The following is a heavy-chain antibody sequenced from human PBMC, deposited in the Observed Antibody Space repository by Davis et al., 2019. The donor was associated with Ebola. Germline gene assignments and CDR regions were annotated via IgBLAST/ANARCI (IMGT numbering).Heavy chain of an antibody. Sequence: GGSLRLSCAASGFTFSSYSLNWVRQAPGKGLEWVSSISSSSSYIYYADSVRGRFTISRDNAKNSLYLQMNSLRAEDTAVYYCAKGDTAKDWGQGTLVTVSS. D-gene: IGHD5-18*01. CDR2: ISSSSSYI. CDR1: GFTFSSYS. J-gene: IGHJ4*02. V-gene: IGHV3-21*01. CDR3: AKGDTAKD.